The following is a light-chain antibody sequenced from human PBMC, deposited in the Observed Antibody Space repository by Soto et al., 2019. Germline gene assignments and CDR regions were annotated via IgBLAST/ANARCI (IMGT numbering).Light chain of an antibody. V-gene: IGKV3-15*01. J-gene: IGKJ1*01. CDR1: QTVTTD. CDR2: GAS. CDR3: HQYYTWPRT. Sequence: VLTQCLFTLCVSHGERATLSCGASQTVTTDLAWYQQKPGQAPRLVIHGASTRATDFPARFSGSGSGTEFTLTICSLQSEDIAVYYCHQYYTWPRTFGQGTKVDI.